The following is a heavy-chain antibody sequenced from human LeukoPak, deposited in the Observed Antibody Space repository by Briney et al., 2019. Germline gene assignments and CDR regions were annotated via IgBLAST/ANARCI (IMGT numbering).Heavy chain of an antibody. D-gene: IGHD3-9*01. CDR2: IYSGGNT. CDR1: GFTVGSNY. J-gene: IGHJ4*02. CDR3: ARNYYDILTGYRN. V-gene: IGHV3-53*01. Sequence: AGGSLRLSCAASGFTVGSNYMSWVRQAPGKGLEWVSVIYSGGNTYYADSVKGRFTISRDNSKNTLYLQMNSLSAEDTAVYYCARNYYDILTGYRNWGQGTLVTVSS.